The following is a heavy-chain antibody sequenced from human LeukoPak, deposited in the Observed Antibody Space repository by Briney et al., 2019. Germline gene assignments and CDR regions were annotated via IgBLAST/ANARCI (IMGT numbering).Heavy chain of an antibody. CDR3: ATEGPEKISFAMDV. CDR1: GFAFSSSA. V-gene: IGHV3-30*03. J-gene: IGHJ6*02. Sequence: HPGGSLRLSCAASGFAFSSSAMHWVRQAPGRGLEWVAVISNDGSNEYSAHSVKGRFTISRDNSENTLYLQMNRLRAEDTAVYYCATEGPEKISFAMDVWGQGTTVTVSS. CDR2: ISNDGSNE.